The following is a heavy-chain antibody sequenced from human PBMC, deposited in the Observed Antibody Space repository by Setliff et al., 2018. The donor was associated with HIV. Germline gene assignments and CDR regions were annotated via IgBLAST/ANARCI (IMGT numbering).Heavy chain of an antibody. D-gene: IGHD7-27*01. CDR2: IYYGGST. CDR1: GGAISTYY. J-gene: IGHJ5*02. CDR3: ARCRLNGGFNL. Sequence: SETLSLTCTVSGGAISTYYWTWIRQPPGKGLEWIGTIYYGGSTYYDESLKSRVTMSIDTSKNQFSLKLSSVTAADTAVYYCARCRLNGGFNLWGQGTLVTVSS. V-gene: IGHV4-59*04.